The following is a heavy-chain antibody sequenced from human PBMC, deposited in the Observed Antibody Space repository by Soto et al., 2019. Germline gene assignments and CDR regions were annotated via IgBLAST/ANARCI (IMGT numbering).Heavy chain of an antibody. CDR3: ARVPDY. D-gene: IGHD2-2*01. CDR2: MYHSGST. Sequence: SETLSVPCAVAEGSISSVGYCWSWVRQPPGKGLEWIGYMYHSGSTYYNPSLKSRVTISIDRSKNQFSLKLSSVTAAETAVYYCARVPDYWGQGTLVTVSS. CDR1: EGSISSVGYC. J-gene: IGHJ4*02. V-gene: IGHV4-30-2*01.